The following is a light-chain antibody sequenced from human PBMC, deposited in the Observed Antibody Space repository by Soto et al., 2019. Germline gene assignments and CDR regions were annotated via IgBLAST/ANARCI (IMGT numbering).Light chain of an antibody. CDR3: SSYSSSTTL. V-gene: IGLV2-14*01. J-gene: IGLJ2*01. CDR2: EVS. Sequence: QSALTQPASVSGSPGQSITISCTGTSSDVGLYNYVSWYQQNPGKAPKLMIYEVSNRPSGVSNRFSGSKSDNTASLTISGLQAEDEADYYCSSYSSSTTLFGGGTKLTVL. CDR1: SSDVGLYNY.